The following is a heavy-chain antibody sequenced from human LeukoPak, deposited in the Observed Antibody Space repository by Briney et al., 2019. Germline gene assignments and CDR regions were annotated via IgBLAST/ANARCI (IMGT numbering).Heavy chain of an antibody. CDR3: AGDSYSSGLSY. CDR1: GFTFSSYE. J-gene: IGHJ4*02. D-gene: IGHD6-19*01. V-gene: IGHV3-48*03. CDR2: ISSSGSTI. Sequence: GGSLRLSCAASGFTFSSYEMNWVRQAPGKGLEWVSYISSSGSTIYYADSVKGRFTISRDNAKNSLYLQMNSLRAEDTAVYYCAGDSYSSGLSYWGQGTLVTVSS.